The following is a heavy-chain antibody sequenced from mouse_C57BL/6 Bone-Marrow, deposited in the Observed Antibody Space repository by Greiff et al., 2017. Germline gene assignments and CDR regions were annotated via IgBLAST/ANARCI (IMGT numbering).Heavy chain of an antibody. D-gene: IGHD2-2*01. CDR3: TAGLDWYFDV. CDR2: IRLKSDNYAT. CDR1: GFTFSNYW. V-gene: IGHV6-3*01. J-gene: IGHJ1*03. Sequence: EVKVVESGGGLVQPGGSMKLSCVASGFTFSNYWMNWVRQSPEKGLEWVAQIRLKSDNYATHYAESVKGRFTISRDDSKSSVYLQMNNLRAEDTGIYYCTAGLDWYFDVWGTGTTVTVSS.